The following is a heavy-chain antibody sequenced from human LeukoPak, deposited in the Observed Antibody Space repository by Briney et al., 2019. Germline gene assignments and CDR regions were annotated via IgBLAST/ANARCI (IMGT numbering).Heavy chain of an antibody. Sequence: QPGGSLRLSCAASGFTVSSNYMSWVRQAPGKGLEWVSVIYSGGSTYYADSVKGRFTISRDNSKNTLYLQMNSLRAEDTAVYYCAGDRDGYNYYYFDYWGQGTLVTVSS. D-gene: IGHD5-24*01. V-gene: IGHV3-66*02. CDR2: IYSGGST. J-gene: IGHJ4*02. CDR3: AGDRDGYNYYYFDY. CDR1: GFTVSSNY.